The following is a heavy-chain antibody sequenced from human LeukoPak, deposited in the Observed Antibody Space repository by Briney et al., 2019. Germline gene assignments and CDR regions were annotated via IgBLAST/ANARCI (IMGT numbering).Heavy chain of an antibody. CDR2: IYSGGST. Sequence: PGESLRLSCAASGFTVSSNYMSWVRQAPGKGLEWVSVIYSGGSTYYADSVKGRFTISRDNSKNTLYLQMNSLRAEDTAVYYCASLNYDFWSGYSGYFDYWGQGTLVTVSS. CDR1: GFTVSSNY. J-gene: IGHJ4*02. D-gene: IGHD3-3*01. CDR3: ASLNYDFWSGYSGYFDY. V-gene: IGHV3-66*01.